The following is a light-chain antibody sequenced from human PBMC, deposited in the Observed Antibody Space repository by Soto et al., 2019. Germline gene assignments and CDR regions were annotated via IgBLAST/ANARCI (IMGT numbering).Light chain of an antibody. CDR2: DAS. J-gene: IGKJ3*01. V-gene: IGKV3-11*01. CDR1: QSLSRN. CDR3: LQRDHWPPVFT. Sequence: EIVFTQSPGTLSLSPGERATLSCRASQSLSRNLAWYQQRPGQAPRLLIYDASERATGIPARFSGSGSRTDFTLTISSLEPEDFAVYYGLQRDHWPPVFTFGPGTKVDIK.